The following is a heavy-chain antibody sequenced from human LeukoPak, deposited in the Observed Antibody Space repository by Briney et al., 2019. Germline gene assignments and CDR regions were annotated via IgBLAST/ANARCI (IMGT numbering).Heavy chain of an antibody. J-gene: IGHJ5*02. Sequence: PSETLSLTCTVSGDSMSSSNYYWAWIRQPPGKGLEWIGTIYYSGSTYYNPSLKSRLTISVDTSKNQFSLKLSSVTAADTAVYYCATTNGHFSRSGSRLDPWGQGTLVTVSS. CDR1: GDSMSSSNYY. CDR3: ATTNGHFSRSGSRLDP. D-gene: IGHD6-19*01. CDR2: IYYSGST. V-gene: IGHV4-39*01.